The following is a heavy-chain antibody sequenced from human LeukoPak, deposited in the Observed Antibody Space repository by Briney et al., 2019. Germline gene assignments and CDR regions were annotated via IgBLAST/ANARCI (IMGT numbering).Heavy chain of an antibody. Sequence: GGSLRLSCAASGFTFSSYEMNWVRQAPGKGLEWVSSISSSSSYIYYADSVKGRFTISRDNAKNSLYLQMNSLRAEDTAVYYCARGPRNSSSYQYFQHWGQGTLVTVSS. CDR1: GFTFSSYE. V-gene: IGHV3-21*01. D-gene: IGHD6-13*01. J-gene: IGHJ1*01. CDR3: ARGPRNSSSYQYFQH. CDR2: ISSSSSYI.